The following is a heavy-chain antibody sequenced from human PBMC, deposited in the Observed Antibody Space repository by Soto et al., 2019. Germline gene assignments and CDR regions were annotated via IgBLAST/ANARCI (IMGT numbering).Heavy chain of an antibody. CDR1: GGSISSGDYY. V-gene: IGHV4-30-4*01. Sequence: SETLSLTCTVSGGSISSGDYYWSWIRQPPGKGLEWIGYIYYSGSTYYNPSLKSRVTISVDTSKNQFSLKLSSVTAADTAVYYCARESAVTTDGMDVWGQGTRVTVSS. J-gene: IGHJ6*02. D-gene: IGHD4-4*01. CDR3: ARESAVTTDGMDV. CDR2: IYYSGST.